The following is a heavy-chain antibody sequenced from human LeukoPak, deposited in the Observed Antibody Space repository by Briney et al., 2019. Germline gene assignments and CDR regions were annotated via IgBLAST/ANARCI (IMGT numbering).Heavy chain of an antibody. CDR3: ARDPGSYSRYYYMDV. V-gene: IGHV1-2*02. CDR1: GYTFIDYY. D-gene: IGHD1-26*01. Sequence: GASVKVSCKASGYTFIDYYMNWVRQAPGQGLEWMGWINTNTGETNYAQKFQGRVTMTRDTSISTVYMELTSLTSDDTAVYYCARDPGSYSRYYYMDVWGKGTTVTVSS. J-gene: IGHJ6*03. CDR2: INTNTGET.